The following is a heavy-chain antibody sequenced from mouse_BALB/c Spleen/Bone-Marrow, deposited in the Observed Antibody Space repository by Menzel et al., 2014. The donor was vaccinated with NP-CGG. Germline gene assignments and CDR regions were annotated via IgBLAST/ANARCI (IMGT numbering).Heavy chain of an antibody. D-gene: IGHD1-1*01. V-gene: IGHV1-9*01. CDR2: ILPGSGST. Sequence: QVQLQQSGAELMKPGASVKISCKATGYTFSSYWIEWVKQRPGHGLEWIGGILPGSGSTIYNEKFKGKATFTADTSSNTAYMQLSSLTSEDSAVYYCAGEDYYGSSYFDYWGQGTTLTVSS. CDR1: GYTFSSYW. J-gene: IGHJ2*01. CDR3: AGEDYYGSSYFDY.